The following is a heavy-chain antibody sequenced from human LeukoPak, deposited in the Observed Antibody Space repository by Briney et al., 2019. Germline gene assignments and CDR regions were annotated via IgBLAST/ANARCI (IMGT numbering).Heavy chain of an antibody. V-gene: IGHV3-53*01. CDR1: GFTFSDYW. D-gene: IGHD5-12*01. J-gene: IGHJ4*02. CDR2: IYSGGST. Sequence: GGSLRLSCAASGFTFSDYWMHWVRQAPGKGLEWVSVIYSGGSTYYADSVKGRFTISRDNSKNTLYLQMNSLRAEDTAVYYCARAWGLRYFDYWGQGTLVTVSS. CDR3: ARAWGLRYFDY.